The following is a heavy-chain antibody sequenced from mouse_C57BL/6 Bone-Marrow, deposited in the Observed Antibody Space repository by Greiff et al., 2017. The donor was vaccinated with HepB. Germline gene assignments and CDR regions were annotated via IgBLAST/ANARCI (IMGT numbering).Heavy chain of an antibody. V-gene: IGHV5-6*01. CDR1: GFTFSSYG. Sequence: EVQVVESGGDLVKPGGSLKLSCAASGFTFSSYGMSWVRQTPDKRLEWVATISSGGSYTYYPDSVKGRFTISRDNAKNTLYLQMSSLKSEDTAMYYCARRYSNPYWYFDVWGTGTTVTVSS. J-gene: IGHJ1*03. D-gene: IGHD2-5*01. CDR3: ARRYSNPYWYFDV. CDR2: ISSGGSYT.